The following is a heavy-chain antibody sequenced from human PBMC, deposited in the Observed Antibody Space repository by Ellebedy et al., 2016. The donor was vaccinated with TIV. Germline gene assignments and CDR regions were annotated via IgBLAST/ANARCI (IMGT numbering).Heavy chain of an antibody. Sequence: ASVKVSXXASGYTFTGYYMHWVRQAPGQGLEWMGWINPNSGGTNYAQKFQGRVTMTRDTSISTAYMELSRLRSDDTAVYYCARSPVRISQDYWGQGTLVTVSS. V-gene: IGHV1-2*02. J-gene: IGHJ4*02. CDR3: ARSPVRISQDY. CDR2: INPNSGGT. CDR1: GYTFTGYY. D-gene: IGHD2/OR15-2a*01.